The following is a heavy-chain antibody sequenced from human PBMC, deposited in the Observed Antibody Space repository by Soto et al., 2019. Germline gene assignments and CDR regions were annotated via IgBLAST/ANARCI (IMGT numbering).Heavy chain of an antibody. CDR3: ARQAAAPGIDLWFDP. V-gene: IGHV4-39*01. J-gene: IGHJ5*02. Sequence: QLQLQESGPGLVKPSETLSLTCNVSGGSISSSRSYWAWFRQPPGKELEWIANIFYAGNTYYNPSLKSRVTESVDTSKNQFSLKLDSVTAADTAVYYCARQAAAPGIDLWFDPWGQGTLVTVSS. D-gene: IGHD6-13*01. CDR2: IFYAGNT. CDR1: GGSISSSRSY.